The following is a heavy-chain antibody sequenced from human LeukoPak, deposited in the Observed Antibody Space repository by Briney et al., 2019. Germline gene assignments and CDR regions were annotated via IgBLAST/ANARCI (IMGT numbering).Heavy chain of an antibody. CDR2: IKTDGSST. CDR1: GFTFSSYW. D-gene: IGHD2-2*01. V-gene: IGHV3-74*01. Sequence: HPGGSLRLSCAASGFTFSSYWMHWVRQAPGKGLVWVSRIKTDGSSTSYADSVKGRFTISRDNAKNTLYLQMNSLRAEDTAVYYCDLHCSSSSCYLYGMDVWGQGTTVTVSS. CDR3: DLHCSSSSCYLYGMDV. J-gene: IGHJ6*02.